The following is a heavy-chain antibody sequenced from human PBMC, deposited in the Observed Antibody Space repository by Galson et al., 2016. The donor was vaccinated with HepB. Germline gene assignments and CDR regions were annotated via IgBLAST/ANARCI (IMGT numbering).Heavy chain of an antibody. J-gene: IGHJ4*02. V-gene: IGHV3-23*01. CDR2: INGNGGST. D-gene: IGHD3-16*02. CDR3: AGWAYQSGNYRALDY. Sequence: SLRLSCAASGFTFSTYAMDWVRQAPGKGPEWVSAINGNGGSTYYTDSVKGRFTISRDNSKHTLYLQMNSLRAEDTAVYSCAGWAYQSGNYRALDYWGQGTLVTVSS. CDR1: GFTFSTYA.